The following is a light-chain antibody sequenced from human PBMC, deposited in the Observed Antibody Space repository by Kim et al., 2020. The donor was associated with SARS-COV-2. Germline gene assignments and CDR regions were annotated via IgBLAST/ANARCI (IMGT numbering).Light chain of an antibody. J-gene: IGLJ2*01. CDR2: GKN. CDR1: SLRSYY. CDR3: NSRDSSGNRL. V-gene: IGLV3-19*01. Sequence: SSELTQDPAVSVALGQTVRITCQGDSLRSYYASWYQQKPGQAPVLVIYGKNNRPSGIPDRFSGSSSGNTASLTITGAQAEDEADYYCNSRDSSGNRLFGGGTQLTVL.